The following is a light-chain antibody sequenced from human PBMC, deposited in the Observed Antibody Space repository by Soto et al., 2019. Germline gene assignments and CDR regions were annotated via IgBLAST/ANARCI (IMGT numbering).Light chain of an antibody. CDR1: SSNIGAGYD. CDR3: QSYDNSLSGDVV. Sequence: QAVVTQPPSVSGAPGQRVTISCTGSSSNIGAGYDVHWYQQFPGTAPRLLIYANSDRPSGVPDRFSASKSGTSASLAITGLQAEDEADYYCQSYDNSLSGDVVFGGGTKLTVL. V-gene: IGLV1-40*01. J-gene: IGLJ2*01. CDR2: ANS.